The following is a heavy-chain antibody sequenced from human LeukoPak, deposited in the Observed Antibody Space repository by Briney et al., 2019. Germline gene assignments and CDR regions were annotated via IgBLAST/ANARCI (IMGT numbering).Heavy chain of an antibody. D-gene: IGHD5-18*01. CDR3: ARGGYSYGYGY. Sequence: SETLSLTCTVSGVSISSYYWSWIRQSPGKGLEWIGHIYYSRSPNYNPSLKSRVTISVDTSKNQFSLKLSSVTAADTAIYYCARGGYSYGYGYWGQGTLVTVSS. CDR2: IYYSRSP. CDR1: GVSISSYY. J-gene: IGHJ4*02. V-gene: IGHV4-59*12.